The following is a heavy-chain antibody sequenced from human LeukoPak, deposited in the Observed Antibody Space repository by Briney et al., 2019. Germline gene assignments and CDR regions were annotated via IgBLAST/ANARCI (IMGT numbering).Heavy chain of an antibody. CDR2: MNPNSGNT. Sequence: GASVTVSCKASVYTFTSYVINWVGQASGQGLEWMGWMNPNSGNTGNAQKFQGRVTIARNTSINKSSMELSSVRSEHTAVYYCARGDNYVDYWGQGTLVTVS. CDR1: VYTFTSYV. V-gene: IGHV1-8*01. J-gene: IGHJ4*02. CDR3: ARGDNYVDY.